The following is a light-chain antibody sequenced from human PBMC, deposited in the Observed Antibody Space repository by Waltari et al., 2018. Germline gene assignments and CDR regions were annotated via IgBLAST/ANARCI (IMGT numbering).Light chain of an antibody. CDR2: YAN. CDR1: ESVGTD. CDR3: QQSRQWPRRT. Sequence: EIVMTQSPVTMSVSPGEGVTLSCTASESVGTDVAWYRHKPGQPPRLLIYYANAWATGVPARISGSGSGTDFTLTISSLEPEDFAFYYCQQSRQWPRRTFGQGTKLEI. V-gene: IGKV3D-15*01. J-gene: IGKJ2*01.